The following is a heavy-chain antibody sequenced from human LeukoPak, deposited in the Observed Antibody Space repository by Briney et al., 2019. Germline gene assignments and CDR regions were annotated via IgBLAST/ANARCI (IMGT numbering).Heavy chain of an antibody. V-gene: IGHV4-4*07. J-gene: IGHJ6*03. Sequence: ETLSLTCTVSGDSISSYYWSWIRQPAGKGLEWIGRVYVSGSTNYNPSLKSRVSMSVDPSKKQFSLEVSSVTAADTAVYYCARDKGVFAHFFMDVWGKGTTVTVSS. CDR2: VYVSGST. CDR1: GDSISSYY. D-gene: IGHD3-16*01. CDR3: ARDKGVFAHFFMDV.